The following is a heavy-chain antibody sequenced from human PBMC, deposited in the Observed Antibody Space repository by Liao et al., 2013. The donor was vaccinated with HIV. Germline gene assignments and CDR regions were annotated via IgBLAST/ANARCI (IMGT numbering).Heavy chain of an antibody. V-gene: IGHV4-59*01. CDR2: IYYSGST. CDR3: ARPNWDWGCFDI. J-gene: IGHJ3*02. D-gene: IGHD7-27*01. Sequence: QVQLQESGPGLVKPSETLSLTCTVSGGSFSGYYWSWIRQPPGKGLEWIGYIYYSGSTNYNPSLKSRVTISVDTSKNLFSLRLSSVTAADTAVYYCARPNWDWGCFDIWAKGQCHRLF. CDR1: GGSFSGYY.